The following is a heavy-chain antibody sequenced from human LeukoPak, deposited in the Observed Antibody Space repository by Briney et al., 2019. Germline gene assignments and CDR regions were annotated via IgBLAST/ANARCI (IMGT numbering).Heavy chain of an antibody. V-gene: IGHV3-74*01. CDR1: GFTFSSHW. J-gene: IGHJ5*02. D-gene: IGHD4-17*01. CDR3: ARDGTVTAGPFDP. Sequence: GGSLRLSCAASGFTFSSHWMHWVRRAPGKGLVWVSRINSDGSSTSYADSVKGRFTISRDNAKNTLYLQMNSLTAEDTAVYYCARDGTVTAGPFDPWGGGTLVTVSS. CDR2: INSDGSST.